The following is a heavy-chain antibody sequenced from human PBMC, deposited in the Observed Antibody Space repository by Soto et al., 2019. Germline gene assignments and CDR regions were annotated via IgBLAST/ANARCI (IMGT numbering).Heavy chain of an antibody. D-gene: IGHD6-13*01. V-gene: IGHV1-18*01. Sequence: QVQLVQSGAEVKKPGASVKVSCKASGYTFTSYGISWVRQAPGQGLEWMGWISAYNGNKKYAQKLQGRVSMTTDTTTRTAYMDLRSLRADDTPVYCFARDLGQQLFDYWGQGTLVTVSS. CDR1: GYTFTSYG. J-gene: IGHJ4*02. CDR2: ISAYNGNK. CDR3: ARDLGQQLFDY.